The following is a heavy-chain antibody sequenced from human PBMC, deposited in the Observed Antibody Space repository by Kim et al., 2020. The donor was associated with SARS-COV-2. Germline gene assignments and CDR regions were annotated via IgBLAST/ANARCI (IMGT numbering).Heavy chain of an antibody. CDR1: GGSISSGDYY. V-gene: IGHV4-30-4*01. Sequence: SETLSLTCTVSGGSISSGDYYWSWIRQPPGKGLEWIGYIYYSGSTYYNPSLKSRVTISVDTSKNQFSLKLSSVTAADTAVYYCARETDYGDYGDDYWGQGTLVTVSS. CDR3: ARETDYGDYGDDY. D-gene: IGHD4-17*01. J-gene: IGHJ4*02. CDR2: IYYSGST.